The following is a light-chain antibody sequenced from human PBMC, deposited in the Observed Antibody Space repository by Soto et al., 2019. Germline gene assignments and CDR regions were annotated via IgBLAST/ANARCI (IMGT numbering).Light chain of an antibody. V-gene: IGKV1-8*01. CDR1: QGISSY. CDR2: AAS. Sequence: AIRMTQSPSSLSASTGDRVTITCRASQGISSYLAWYQQKPGKAPELLIYAASTLQSGVPSRFSGSGSGTDFTLTISCLQSEDFATYYCQQYYSYPYVTFGQGTKVDIK. CDR3: QQYYSYPYVT. J-gene: IGKJ1*01.